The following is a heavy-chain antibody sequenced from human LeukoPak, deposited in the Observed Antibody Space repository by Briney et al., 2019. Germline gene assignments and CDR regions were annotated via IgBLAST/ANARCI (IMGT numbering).Heavy chain of an antibody. CDR2: IYYSGST. D-gene: IGHD6-13*01. J-gene: IGHJ5*02. Sequence: SETLSLTCTVSGGSISSYCWSWIRQPPGKGLEWIGYIYYSGSTNYNPSLKSRVTISVDTSKNQFSLKLSSVTAADTAVYYCAGSIAAAGLFDPWGQGTLVTVSS. CDR1: GGSISSYC. CDR3: AGSIAAAGLFDP. V-gene: IGHV4-59*01.